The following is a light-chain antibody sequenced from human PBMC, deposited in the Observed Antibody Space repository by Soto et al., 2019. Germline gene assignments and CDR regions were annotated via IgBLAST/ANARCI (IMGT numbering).Light chain of an antibody. Sequence: EIVLTQSPGTLSLSPGEIATLSCRASQSFRSSYLAWYQQKPGQAPRLLIYVASSRDTGIPDRFSGSGSGTEFTLTISRLEPEDFAVYYCQQYGSSPLTFGGGTKVEIK. J-gene: IGKJ4*01. CDR3: QQYGSSPLT. CDR2: VAS. V-gene: IGKV3-20*01. CDR1: QSFRSSY.